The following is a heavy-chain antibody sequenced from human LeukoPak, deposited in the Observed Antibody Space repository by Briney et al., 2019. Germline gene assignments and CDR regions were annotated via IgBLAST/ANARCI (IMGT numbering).Heavy chain of an antibody. CDR2: IRYDGSTK. CDR3: AKGSDDIVVVVAAEFDY. Sequence: GGSLRLSCAASGFTFSSYGIHWVRQAPGKGLEWVAFIRYDGSTKYYADSVKGRFTISRDNSKNTLYLQMNSLRAEDMAVHYCAKGSDDIVVVVAAEFDYWGQGTLVTVSS. CDR1: GFTFSSYG. J-gene: IGHJ4*02. V-gene: IGHV3-30*02. D-gene: IGHD2-15*01.